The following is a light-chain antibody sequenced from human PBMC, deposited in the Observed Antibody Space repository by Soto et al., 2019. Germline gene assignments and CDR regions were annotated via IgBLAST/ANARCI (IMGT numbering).Light chain of an antibody. CDR2: STN. CDR1: SGSVSTSYY. J-gene: IGLJ2*01. CDR3: VLYMGSGIWV. V-gene: IGLV8-61*01. Sequence: QTVVTQERSFSVSPGGSVTLTGGLRSGSVSTSYYPSWYQQTPGQAPRTLIYSTNTRSSGVPDRFSGSILGNKAALTITGAQADNESDYYCVLYMGSGIWVFGGGTKVTVL.